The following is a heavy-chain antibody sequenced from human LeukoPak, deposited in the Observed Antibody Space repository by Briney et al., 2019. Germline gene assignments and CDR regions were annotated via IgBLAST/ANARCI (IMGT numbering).Heavy chain of an antibody. CDR3: ARDLLYSSSCSDI. V-gene: IGHV4-59*13. D-gene: IGHD6-13*01. CDR1: GGSISSYY. CDR2: IYYSGST. Sequence: SETLSLTCTVSGGSISSYYWSWIRQPPGKGLEWIGYIYYSGSTNYNPSLKSRVTISVDTSKNQFSLKLSSVTAADTAVYYCARDLLYSSSCSDIWGQGTMVTVSS. J-gene: IGHJ3*02.